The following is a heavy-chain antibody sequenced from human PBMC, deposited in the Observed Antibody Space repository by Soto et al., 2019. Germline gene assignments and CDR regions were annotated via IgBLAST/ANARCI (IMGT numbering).Heavy chain of an antibody. CDR3: ARGSSMVRVVIHP. CDR1: GGSFSGYY. CDR2: INHSGST. J-gene: IGHJ5*02. V-gene: IGHV4-34*01. Sequence: PSETLSLTCAVYGGSFSGYYWSWIRQPPGKGLEWIGEINHSGSTNYNPSLKSRVTISVDTSKNQFSLKLSSVTAADTAVYYCARGSSMVRVVIHPWGQGTLVT. D-gene: IGHD3-10*01.